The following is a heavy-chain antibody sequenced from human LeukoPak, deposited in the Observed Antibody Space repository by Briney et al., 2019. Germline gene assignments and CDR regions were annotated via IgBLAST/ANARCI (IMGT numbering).Heavy chain of an antibody. Sequence: ASVKVSCKASGYTFTAYYMHWVRQAPGQGLEWMGWIHPKSGGTNYAQKFQGRVTMTRDTSISTAYMEVSSLRSDATAVYYCARVSGYDWESFYDYWGQGTLVTVSS. CDR3: ARVSGYDWESFYDY. CDR2: IHPKSGGT. D-gene: IGHD5-12*01. CDR1: GYTFTAYY. J-gene: IGHJ4*02. V-gene: IGHV1-2*02.